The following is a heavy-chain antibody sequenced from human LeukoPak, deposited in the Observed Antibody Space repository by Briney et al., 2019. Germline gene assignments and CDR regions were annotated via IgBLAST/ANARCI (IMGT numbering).Heavy chain of an antibody. Sequence: ASVKVSCKVSGYTLTELSMHWVRQAPGKGLEWMGGFDPEDGETIYAQKFQGRVTMTEDTSTDTAYMELRSLRSDDTAVYYCARGDYSNYWGYYYYMDVWGKGTTVTVSS. J-gene: IGHJ6*03. CDR1: GYTLTELS. D-gene: IGHD4-11*01. CDR2: FDPEDGET. V-gene: IGHV1-24*01. CDR3: ARGDYSNYWGYYYYMDV.